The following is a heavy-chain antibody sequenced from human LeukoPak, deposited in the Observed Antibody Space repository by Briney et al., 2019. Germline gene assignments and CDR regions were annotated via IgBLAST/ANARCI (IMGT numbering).Heavy chain of an antibody. Sequence: GASVKVSCKASGYTFTDYYIHWVRQAPGQGLDWVGWINPTSGATNYAQKFQGRVTMTRDTSNNTSYMELSRLISDDTAVYYCAREFRTTTWSFDAFDLWGQGTMVTVSS. CDR3: AREFRTTTWSFDAFDL. J-gene: IGHJ3*01. CDR1: GYTFTDYY. D-gene: IGHD1/OR15-1a*01. CDR2: INPTSGAT. V-gene: IGHV1-2*02.